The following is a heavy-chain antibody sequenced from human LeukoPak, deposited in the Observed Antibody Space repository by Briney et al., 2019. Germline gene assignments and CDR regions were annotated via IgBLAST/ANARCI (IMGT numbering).Heavy chain of an antibody. V-gene: IGHV4-59*08. CDR3: AVSTDYHYYYGMDV. D-gene: IGHD4-4*01. J-gene: IGHJ6*02. CDR1: GGSISSYY. Sequence: PSETLSLTCTVSGGSISSYYWSWIRQPPRKGLEWIGYIYYSGSTNYNPSLKSRVTISVDTSKNQFSLKLSSVTAADTAVYYCAVSTDYHYYYGMDVWGQGTTVTVSS. CDR2: IYYSGST.